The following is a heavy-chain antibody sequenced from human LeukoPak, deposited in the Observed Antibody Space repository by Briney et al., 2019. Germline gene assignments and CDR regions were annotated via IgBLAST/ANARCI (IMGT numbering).Heavy chain of an antibody. D-gene: IGHD4/OR15-4a*01. CDR2: IYYSGST. J-gene: IGHJ3*02. CDR3: ARVSLDYGDALDI. CDR1: GGSISTYY. Sequence: SETLSLTCTVFGGSISTYYWSWIRQPPGKGLEWIGYIYYSGSTNYNPSLKSRVTISVDTSKNQFSLKVSPVTAADTGVYYCARVSLDYGDALDIWGQGTMVTVSS. V-gene: IGHV4-59*01.